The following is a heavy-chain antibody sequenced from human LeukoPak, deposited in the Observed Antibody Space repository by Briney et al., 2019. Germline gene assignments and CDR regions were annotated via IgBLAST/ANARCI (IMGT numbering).Heavy chain of an antibody. J-gene: IGHJ4*02. CDR1: GGSISSYY. CDR2: IYYSGST. V-gene: IGHV4-59*04. CDR3: ARRPYTSGWYYYFDY. Sequence: SETLSLTCTVSGGSISSYYWSWIRQPPGKGLEWIGYIYYSGSTYYNPSLKSRVTISVDTSKNQFSLRLSSVTAADTAVYYCARRPYTSGWYYYFDYWGQGTLVTVSS. D-gene: IGHD6-19*01.